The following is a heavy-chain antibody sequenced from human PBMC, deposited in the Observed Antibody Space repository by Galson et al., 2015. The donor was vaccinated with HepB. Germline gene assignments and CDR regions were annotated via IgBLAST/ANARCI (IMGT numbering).Heavy chain of an antibody. CDR1: GFTFSSYA. V-gene: IGHV3-23*01. D-gene: IGHD2-2*02. Sequence: SLRLSCAASGFTFSSYAMSWVRQAPGKGLEWVSAISGSGGSTYYADSVKGRFTISRDNSKNTLYLQMNSLRAEDTAVYYCARDFRLLDCSSTSCYMASSSSFPAFDYWGQGTLVTVSS. CDR3: ARDFRLLDCSSTSCYMASSSSFPAFDY. CDR2: ISGSGGST. J-gene: IGHJ4*02.